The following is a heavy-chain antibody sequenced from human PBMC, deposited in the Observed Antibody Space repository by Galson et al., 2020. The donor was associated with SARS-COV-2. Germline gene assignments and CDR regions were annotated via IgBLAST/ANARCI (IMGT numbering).Heavy chain of an antibody. J-gene: IGHJ4*02. Sequence: ETSETLSLTCTVSGGSITSGNYFWTWIRQQPGKGLEWIGYIHHSGSTYYNPSLKSRVTISVDTSENQFSLKLSSVTAADTAVYFCARKPNIVYYFDLWGQGTLVTVSS. V-gene: IGHV4-31*03. CDR1: GGSITSGNYF. CDR3: ARKPNIVYYFDL. CDR2: IHHSGST. D-gene: IGHD3-16*02.